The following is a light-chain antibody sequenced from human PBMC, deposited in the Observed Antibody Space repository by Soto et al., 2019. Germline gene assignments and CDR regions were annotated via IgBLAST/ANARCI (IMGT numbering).Light chain of an antibody. Sequence: EIVLTQSPGPLSLSPGQRATLSCRSSQRLSASDIAWYQQKPGQAPKFLIYGVSSRATGIPDRFSGSGSGTDFTLTISRLEPEDFAVYHCQQYGSSPLITLGQGTRLEIK. V-gene: IGKV3-20*01. CDR2: GVS. J-gene: IGKJ5*01. CDR3: QQYGSSPLIT. CDR1: QRLSASD.